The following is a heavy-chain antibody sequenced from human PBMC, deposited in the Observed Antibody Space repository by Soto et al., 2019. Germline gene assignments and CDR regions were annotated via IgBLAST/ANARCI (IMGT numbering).Heavy chain of an antibody. CDR2: IRSKAYGGTT. J-gene: IGHJ4*02. V-gene: IGHV3-49*03. CDR3: TREVQSSAYEIDYFDY. Sequence: PGGSLRLSCTASGFTFGDYAMSWFRQAPGKGLEWVGFIRSKAYGGTTEYAASVKGRFTISRDDSKSIAYLQMNSLKTEDTAVYFCTREVQSSAYEIDYFDYWGQGTLVTVSS. CDR1: GFTFGDYA. D-gene: IGHD3-22*01.